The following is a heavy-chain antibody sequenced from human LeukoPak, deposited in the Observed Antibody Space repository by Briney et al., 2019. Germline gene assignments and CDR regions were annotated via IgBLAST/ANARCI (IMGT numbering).Heavy chain of an antibody. CDR3: AKSRGATTPTYDFDY. J-gene: IGHJ4*02. D-gene: IGHD5-12*01. CDR1: GFTFDDYG. CDR2: ISGSGDST. V-gene: IGHV3-23*01. Sequence: GGSLRLSCAASGFTFDDYGMSWVRQAPGKGLEWVSTISGSGDSTYYADSVKGRFTISRDNSKDTLYLQMNSLRAEDKALYYCAKSRGATTPTYDFDYWGQGTLVTVSS.